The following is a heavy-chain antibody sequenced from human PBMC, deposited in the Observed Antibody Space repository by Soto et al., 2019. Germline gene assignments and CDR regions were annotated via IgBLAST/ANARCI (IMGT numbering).Heavy chain of an antibody. CDR2: IYYSGST. D-gene: IGHD2-15*01. Sequence: PSETLSLTCTVSGGSISSSIYYWGWIRQPPGKGLEWIGSIYYSGSTYYNPSLKSRVTISVDTSKNQFSLKLSSVTAADTAVYYCARLPGGNEGGAGIDSLGQGTLLTVSS. CDR1: GGSISSSIYY. V-gene: IGHV4-39*01. CDR3: ARLPGGNEGGAGIDS. J-gene: IGHJ4*02.